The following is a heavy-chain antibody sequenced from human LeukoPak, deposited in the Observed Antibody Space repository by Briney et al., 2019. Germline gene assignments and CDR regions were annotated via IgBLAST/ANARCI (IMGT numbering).Heavy chain of an antibody. V-gene: IGHV6-1*01. Sequence: SQTLSLTCAISGDSVSNYTTAWNWIRQSPSRGLEWLGRTYYRSKWYNEYAVSVKSRITIDPDTSKNRFSLQLSSVTPEDTAVYYCARGYYCDSWGQGTLVTVSS. CDR2: TYYRSKWYN. J-gene: IGHJ4*02. CDR1: GDSVSNYTTA. CDR3: ARGYYCDS.